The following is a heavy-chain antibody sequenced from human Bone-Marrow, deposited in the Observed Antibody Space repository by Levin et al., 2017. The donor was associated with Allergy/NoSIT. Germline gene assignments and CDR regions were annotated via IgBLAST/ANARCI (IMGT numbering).Heavy chain of an antibody. Sequence: ASETLSLTCTVSGGSISSDDYYWSWIRQPPGKGLEWIGNMYNSGSTYYNPSLKSRVTISVDTSKNQFFLRLSSVTAADTAVYYCAREGIISFAFWSGYAQASWFDPWGQGILVTVSS. CDR3: AREGIISFAFWSGYAQASWFDP. CDR2: MYNSGST. J-gene: IGHJ5*02. CDR1: GGSISSDDYY. D-gene: IGHD3-3*01. V-gene: IGHV4-30-4*01.